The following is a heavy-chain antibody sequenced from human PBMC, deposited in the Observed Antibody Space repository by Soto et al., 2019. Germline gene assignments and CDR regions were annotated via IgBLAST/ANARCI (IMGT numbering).Heavy chain of an antibody. D-gene: IGHD3-22*01. CDR3: AKNPGYYYDSTGYHFDY. CDR1: GFTYSTYT. J-gene: IGHJ4*02. CDR2: ICYGGGKK. V-gene: IGHV3-33*08. Sequence: GSLRLSCAASGFTYSTYTMHWVRQAPGKGLEWVSAICYGGGKKYYADSVKGRFTISRDNSKNTLYLQMNSLRAEDTAVYYCAKNPGYYYDSTGYHFDYWGQGTLVTGSS.